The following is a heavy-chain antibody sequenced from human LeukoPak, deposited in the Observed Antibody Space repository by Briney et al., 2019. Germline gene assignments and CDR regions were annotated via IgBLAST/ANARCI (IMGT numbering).Heavy chain of an antibody. D-gene: IGHD6-19*01. Sequence: VASVKVSCTASGYTFTGYYMHWVRQAPGQGLEWMGWINPNSGGTNYAQKFQGRVTMTRDTSTSTVYMELSSLRSEDTAVYYCARVQEAGTFDYWGQGTLVTVSS. V-gene: IGHV1-2*02. CDR2: INPNSGGT. CDR3: ARVQEAGTFDY. J-gene: IGHJ4*02. CDR1: GYTFTGYY.